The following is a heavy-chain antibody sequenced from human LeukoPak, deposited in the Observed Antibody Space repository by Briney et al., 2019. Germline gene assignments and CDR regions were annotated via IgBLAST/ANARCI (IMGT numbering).Heavy chain of an antibody. Sequence: GGSLRLSCAASGFTFSSYWMNWVRQAPGQGLEWVSLISGDGVSTFFADSVKGRFSISRDNSKNSLFLEMSSLRTEDTAMYYCARESGKFDYWGQGTLVAVSS. CDR2: ISGDGVST. V-gene: IGHV3-43*02. J-gene: IGHJ4*02. CDR1: GFTFSSYW. CDR3: ARESGKFDY.